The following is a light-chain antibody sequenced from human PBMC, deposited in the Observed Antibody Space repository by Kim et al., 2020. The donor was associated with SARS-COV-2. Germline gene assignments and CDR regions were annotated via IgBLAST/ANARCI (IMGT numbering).Light chain of an antibody. J-gene: IGLJ2*01. V-gene: IGLV3-1*01. CDR2: QDA. CDR1: NLGGKC. CDR3: LAWDSSSVI. Sequence: VCPRQTASIPCFGDNLGGKCTSRYQQRSGQSPTLVIYQDAKRPSGIPARFSGSSSGNTATLTISGTQAMDEADYYCLAWDSSSVIFGGGTQLTVL.